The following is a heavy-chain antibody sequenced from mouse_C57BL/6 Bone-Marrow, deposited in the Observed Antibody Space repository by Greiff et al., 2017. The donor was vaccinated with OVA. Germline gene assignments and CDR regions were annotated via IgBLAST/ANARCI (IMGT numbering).Heavy chain of an antibody. CDR3: ASAAYFCGSPGYFEY. CDR1: GYTFTSSG. V-gene: IGHV1-81*01. D-gene: IGHD1-1*01. CDR2: IYPRSGNT. Sequence: VQLQQSGAELARPGASVKLSCKASGYTFTSSGISWVKQRTGQGLEWIGEIYPRSGNTYYNEKFKGKATLTADKSSSTAYMALRSLTSEDSAVSFYASAAYFCGSPGYFEYGGQGTALTVSS. J-gene: IGHJ2*01.